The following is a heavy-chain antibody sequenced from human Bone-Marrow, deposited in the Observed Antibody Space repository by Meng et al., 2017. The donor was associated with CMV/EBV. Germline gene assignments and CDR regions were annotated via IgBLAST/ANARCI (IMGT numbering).Heavy chain of an antibody. D-gene: IGHD2-2*01. CDR3: ATRSASDY. V-gene: IGHV3-9*01. CDR2: ISWNSGSV. Sequence: SLKISCAASGFTFDDYAMHWVRQAPGKGLEWVSGISWNSGSVGYADSVKGRFTISRDNARNSLYLQMHSLRAEDTAVYHCATRSASDYWGQGALVTVSS. J-gene: IGHJ4*02. CDR1: GFTFDDYA.